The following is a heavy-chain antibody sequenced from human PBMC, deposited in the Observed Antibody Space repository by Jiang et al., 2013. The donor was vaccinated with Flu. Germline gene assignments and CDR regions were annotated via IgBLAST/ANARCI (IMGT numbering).Heavy chain of an antibody. CDR2: VNPKTGGT. Sequence: KPGDSVKVSCKASGYSFTDYYIHWVRLVPGQGPEWLGWVNPKTGGTDYAQRFQARVTMTRDTSISTASIQLTGLKSDDTAVYYCARDHDYSRGMDVWGQGTTVTVSS. CDR1: GYSFTDYY. CDR3: ARDHDYSRGMDV. V-gene: IGHV1-2*02. J-gene: IGHJ6*02. D-gene: IGHD2-15*01.